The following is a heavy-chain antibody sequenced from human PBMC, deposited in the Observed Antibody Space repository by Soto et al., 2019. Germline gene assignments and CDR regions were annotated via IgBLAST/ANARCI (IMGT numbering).Heavy chain of an antibody. D-gene: IGHD3-3*01. Sequence: GWSLRLSCAASGFTFSDYYMSWIRQAPGKGLEWVSYISSSGSTIYYADSVKGRFTISRDNAKNSLYLQMNSLRAEDTAVYYCARMAYYDFWSGYYRPFDYWGQGTLVTVSS. CDR2: ISSSGSTI. CDR1: GFTFSDYY. V-gene: IGHV3-11*01. J-gene: IGHJ4*02. CDR3: ARMAYYDFWSGYYRPFDY.